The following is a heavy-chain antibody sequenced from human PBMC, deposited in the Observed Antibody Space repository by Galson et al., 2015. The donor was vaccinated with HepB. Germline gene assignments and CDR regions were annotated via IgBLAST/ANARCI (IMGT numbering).Heavy chain of an antibody. J-gene: IGHJ6*02. V-gene: IGHV3-23*01. CDR2: ISGSGDST. CDR1: GFTFSNYA. Sequence: SLRLSCAASGFTFSNYAMSWVRQAPGKGLEWVSAISGSGDSTYYADSVKGRFTISRDNSKNTLYLQMNSLRAEDTAVYYCAKDGIYSLLEAFYGMDVWGQGTTVTVSS. CDR3: AKDGIYSLLEAFYGMDV. D-gene: IGHD1-1*01.